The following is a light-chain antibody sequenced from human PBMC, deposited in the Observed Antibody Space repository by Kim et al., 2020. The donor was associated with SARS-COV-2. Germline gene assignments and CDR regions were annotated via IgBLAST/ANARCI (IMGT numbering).Light chain of an antibody. CDR2: KAS. CDR3: QQYRAYSYA. V-gene: IGKV1-5*03. Sequence: DIQMTQSPSALSASVGDRVTITCRANQSIGDRLAWYQQKPGKAPDLLVYKASSLQRGVSSRFSGSGSGTEFTFTISSLQSDNFATYFRQQYRAYSYACGQGHKLE. J-gene: IGKJ2*01. CDR1: QSIGDR.